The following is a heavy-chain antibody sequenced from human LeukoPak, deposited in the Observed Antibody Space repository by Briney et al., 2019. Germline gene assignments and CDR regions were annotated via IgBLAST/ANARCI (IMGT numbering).Heavy chain of an antibody. J-gene: IGHJ4*02. CDR1: GLTFSSYA. D-gene: IGHD3-22*01. CDR3: VNEGGYYYFEY. CDR2: ISGSGGVI. Sequence: PGGSLRLSCAASGLTFSSYAMSWGRQAPGKGLEWVPTISGSGGVIHYADSVKGPFTISRDNSKNTLYLQVSSLRVEDTAVYFCVNEGGYYYFEYWGQRTPVTVSS. V-gene: IGHV3-23*01.